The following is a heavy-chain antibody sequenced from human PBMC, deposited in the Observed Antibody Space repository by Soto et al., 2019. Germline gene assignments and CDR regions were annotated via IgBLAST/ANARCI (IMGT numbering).Heavy chain of an antibody. D-gene: IGHD2-2*01. V-gene: IGHV4-34*01. Sequence: SETLSLTCAVHGGSFSGYFWTWIRQPPGKGLEWIGEINDSGSTNYNPSLKSRVTISVDTSKNQFSLKLSSVTAADTAVYYCARGLTLGYCSGTSCYNWLDPWGQGTLVTVSS. CDR3: ARGLTLGYCSGTSCYNWLDP. CDR2: INDSGST. J-gene: IGHJ5*02. CDR1: GGSFSGYF.